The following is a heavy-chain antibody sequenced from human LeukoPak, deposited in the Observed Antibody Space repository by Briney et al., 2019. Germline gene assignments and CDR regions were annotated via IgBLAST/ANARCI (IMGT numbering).Heavy chain of an antibody. V-gene: IGHV3-30*18. CDR1: GFTFSSYG. CDR2: ISYDGSNK. D-gene: IGHD6-25*01. CDR3: AKDRRLIDY. J-gene: IGHJ4*02. Sequence: GGSLRLSCAASGFTFSSYGMHWVRQAPGKGLEWVAVISYDGSNKYYADSVKGRFTISRDNSKNTLYLQMNSLRAEDTAVYYCAKDRRLIDYWGQGTLVTVSS.